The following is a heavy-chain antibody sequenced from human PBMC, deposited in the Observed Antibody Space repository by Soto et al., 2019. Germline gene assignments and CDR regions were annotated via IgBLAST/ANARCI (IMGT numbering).Heavy chain of an antibody. Sequence: EVQLVESGGGLVQPGGSLRLSCAASGFTFSSYWMHWVRQAPGKGLVWVSSINSDGSSTSYADSVKGRFTISRDNAKNTLYLQMNSLRAEDAAVYYCARQLAWNRDYWGQGTLVTVSS. CDR3: ARQLAWNRDY. J-gene: IGHJ4*02. D-gene: IGHD1-1*01. V-gene: IGHV3-74*01. CDR1: GFTFSSYW. CDR2: INSDGSST.